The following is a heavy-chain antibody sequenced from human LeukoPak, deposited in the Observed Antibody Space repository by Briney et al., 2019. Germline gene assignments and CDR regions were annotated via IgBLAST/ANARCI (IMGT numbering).Heavy chain of an antibody. Sequence: TLSLTCTVSGGSISSGGYYWSWIRQHPGKGLEWIGYIYYSGSTYYNPSLKSRVTMSVDTSKNQFSLKLSSVTAADTAVYYCARGRITIFGSPYGAWFDPWGQGTLVTVSS. CDR1: GGSISSGGYY. V-gene: IGHV4-31*03. D-gene: IGHD3-3*01. CDR3: ARGRITIFGSPYGAWFDP. J-gene: IGHJ5*02. CDR2: IYYSGST.